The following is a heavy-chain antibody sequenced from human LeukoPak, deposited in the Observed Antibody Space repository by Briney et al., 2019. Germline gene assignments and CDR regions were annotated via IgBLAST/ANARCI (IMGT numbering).Heavy chain of an antibody. CDR3: ASSGYSSSWYDGYYYYYMDV. CDR2: IYYSGST. D-gene: IGHD6-13*01. CDR1: GGSISSSSYY. J-gene: IGHJ6*03. Sequence: SETLSLTCTVSGGSISSSSYYWGWIRQPPGKGLEWIGSIYYSGSTYYNPSLKSRVTISVDTSKNQFSLKLSSVTAADTAVYYCASSGYSSSWYDGYYYYYMDVWGKGTTVTISS. V-gene: IGHV4-39*07.